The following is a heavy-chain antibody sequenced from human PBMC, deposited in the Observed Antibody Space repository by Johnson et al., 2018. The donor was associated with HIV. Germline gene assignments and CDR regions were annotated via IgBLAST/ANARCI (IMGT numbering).Heavy chain of an antibody. D-gene: IGHD5-12*01. J-gene: IGHJ3*02. Sequence: QVQLVESGGGVVQPGRSLRLSCAASGFTFSSYAMHWVRQAPGKGLEWVAVISYDGSNKYYAASVKGRFTISRDNSKNPLYLQMNSRRAEDTAVYYCARSFSGPDAFDIWGQGTMVTVSS. CDR2: ISYDGSNK. CDR3: ARSFSGPDAFDI. CDR1: GFTFSSYA. V-gene: IGHV3-30-3*01.